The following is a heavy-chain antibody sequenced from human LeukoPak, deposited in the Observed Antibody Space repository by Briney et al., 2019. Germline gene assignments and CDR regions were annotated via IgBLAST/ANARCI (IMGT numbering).Heavy chain of an antibody. CDR2: ISYNTNT. CDR3: ARLPTGYPNWFDP. J-gene: IGHJ5*02. Sequence: PSETLSLTCTVSGGSISSYYWSWIRQPPGKGLEWIGTISYNTNTYYNPSLKSRVTISVDTSKNQFSLKLSSVTAADTAVYYCARLPTGYPNWFDPWGQGTLVTVSS. D-gene: IGHD3-9*01. CDR1: GGSISSYY. V-gene: IGHV4-59*04.